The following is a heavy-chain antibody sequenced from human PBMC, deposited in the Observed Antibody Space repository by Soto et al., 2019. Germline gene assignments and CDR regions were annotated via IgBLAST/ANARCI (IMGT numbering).Heavy chain of an antibody. CDR2: IYYSGTT. Sequence: QVQLQESGPGLVKPSDTLSLTCAVSGYSISSSNWWGWIRQPPGKGLEWIGYIYYSGTTYYNPSLKTPITMSVATSKIQFSLKLTSVTAVDTAVYYCARREIQGPIDYWGQGTLVNVSS. CDR1: GYSISSSNW. D-gene: IGHD1-26*01. CDR3: ARREIQGPIDY. J-gene: IGHJ4*02. V-gene: IGHV4-28*01.